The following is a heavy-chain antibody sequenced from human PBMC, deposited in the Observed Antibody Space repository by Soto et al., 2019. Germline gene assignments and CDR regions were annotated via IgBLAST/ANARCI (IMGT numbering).Heavy chain of an antibody. V-gene: IGHV3-30*18. CDR3: AKDTYSGPLDY. Sequence: QVQLVESGGGVVQPGRSLRLSCAASGFTFSSYGMHWVRQAPGKGLEWVAVISYDGSNKYYADSVKGRFTISRNNSKNTLYRQMNSLRAEDTAVYYCAKDTYSGPLDYWGQGTLVTVSS. CDR1: GFTFSSYG. J-gene: IGHJ4*02. CDR2: ISYDGSNK. D-gene: IGHD2-15*01.